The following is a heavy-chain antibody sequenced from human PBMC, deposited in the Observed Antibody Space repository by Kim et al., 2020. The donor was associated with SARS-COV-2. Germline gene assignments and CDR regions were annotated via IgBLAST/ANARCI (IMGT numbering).Heavy chain of an antibody. CDR2: IYYSGST. J-gene: IGHJ5*02. Sequence: SETLSLTCTVSGGSISSYYWSWIRQPPGKGLEWIGYIYYSGSTNYNPSLKSRVTISVDTSKNQFSLKLSSVTAADTAVYYCARGGAVAGTWGRGWFDPWGQGTLVTVSS. CDR1: GGSISSYY. D-gene: IGHD6-19*01. CDR3: ARGGAVAGTWGRGWFDP. V-gene: IGHV4-59*01.